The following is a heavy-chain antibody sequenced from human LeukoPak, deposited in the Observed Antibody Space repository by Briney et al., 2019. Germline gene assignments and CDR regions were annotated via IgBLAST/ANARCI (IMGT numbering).Heavy chain of an antibody. CDR1: GYSISSGYY. J-gene: IGHJ4*02. CDR3: DREFSLFRPEYDYVWGSYRYTGGGDY. Sequence: PSETLSLTCTVSGYSISSGYYWGWIRQPPGKGLEWIGSIYHSGSTYYNPSLKSRVTISVDTSKNQFSLKLSSVTAADTAVYYCDREFSLFRPEYDYVWGSYRYTGGGDYWGQGTLVTVSS. V-gene: IGHV4-38-2*02. CDR2: IYHSGST. D-gene: IGHD3-16*02.